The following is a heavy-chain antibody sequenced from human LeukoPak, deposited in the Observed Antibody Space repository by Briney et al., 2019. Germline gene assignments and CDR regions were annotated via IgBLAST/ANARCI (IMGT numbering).Heavy chain of an antibody. Sequence: QSGGSLRLSCAASGFTFSSHGMHWVRQAPGKGLEWVAVISYDGSNKYSADSVKGRFTISRDNSKNTLFLQMNSLRAEDTAVYYCAKDHSFFQNQQLGLFDFWGQGTLVTVSS. V-gene: IGHV3-30*18. CDR3: AKDHSFFQNQQLGLFDF. J-gene: IGHJ4*02. D-gene: IGHD6-13*01. CDR1: GFTFSSHG. CDR2: ISYDGSNK.